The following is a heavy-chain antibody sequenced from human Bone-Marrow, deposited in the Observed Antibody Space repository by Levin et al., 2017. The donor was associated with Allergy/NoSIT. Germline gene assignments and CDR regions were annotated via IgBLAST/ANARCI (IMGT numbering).Heavy chain of an antibody. CDR3: ARDIYQLAVAGNLEY. CDR1: GYTFINNG. Sequence: GESLKISCKASGYTFINNGISWVRQAPGQGLEWMGWISVYSSQTKYAQKFQGRVTMSADTYTSTVYMELRSLRSDDTAVYYCARDIYQLAVAGNLEYWGQGTLVSVFS. J-gene: IGHJ4*02. CDR2: ISVYSSQT. V-gene: IGHV1-18*01. D-gene: IGHD6-19*01.